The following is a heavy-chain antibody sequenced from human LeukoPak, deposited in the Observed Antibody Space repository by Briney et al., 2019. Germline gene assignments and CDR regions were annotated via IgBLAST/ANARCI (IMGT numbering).Heavy chain of an antibody. Sequence: PGGSLRLSCAASGFTFSNYWMNWVRQAPGKGLEWVANIKQDGSEKYFVDSVKGRFTISRDNAKNSLYLQMNSLRAEDTAVYYCARARYSGNYEEGRFDYWGQGTLVTVSS. CDR3: ARARYSGNYEEGRFDY. V-gene: IGHV3-7*01. CDR1: GFTFSNYW. D-gene: IGHD1-26*01. J-gene: IGHJ4*02. CDR2: IKQDGSEK.